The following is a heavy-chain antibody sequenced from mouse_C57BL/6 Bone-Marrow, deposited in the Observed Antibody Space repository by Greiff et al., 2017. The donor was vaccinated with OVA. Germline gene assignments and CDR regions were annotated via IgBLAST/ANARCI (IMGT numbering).Heavy chain of an antibody. J-gene: IGHJ3*01. V-gene: IGHV1-4*01. CDR1: GYTFTSYT. CDR2: INPSSGYT. CDR3: ASPYYYGRGFAY. D-gene: IGHD1-1*01. Sequence: QVQLQQSGAELARPGASVKMSCKASGYTFTSYTMHWVKQRPGQGLEWIGYINPSSGYTKYNQKFKDKATLTADKSSSTAYMQLSSLTSEDSAVYYCASPYYYGRGFAYWGQGTLVTVSA.